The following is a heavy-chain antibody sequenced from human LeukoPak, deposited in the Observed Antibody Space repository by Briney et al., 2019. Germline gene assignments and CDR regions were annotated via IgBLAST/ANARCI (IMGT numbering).Heavy chain of an antibody. CDR3: ARVVTTGTTYYFDY. D-gene: IGHD4-11*01. CDR2: IKQDGSEK. V-gene: IGHV3-7*01. Sequence: GGSLRLSCAASGFTFSSYWMSWVRQAPGKGLEWVANIKQDGSEKYYVDSVKGRFTISRDNAKNSLYLQMNSLRAEDTAVYYCARVVTTGTTYYFDYWGQGTLVTVSS. CDR1: GFTFSSYW. J-gene: IGHJ4*02.